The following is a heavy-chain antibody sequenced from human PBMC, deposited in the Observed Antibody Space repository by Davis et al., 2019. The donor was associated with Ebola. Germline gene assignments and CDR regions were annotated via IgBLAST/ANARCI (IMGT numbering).Heavy chain of an antibody. D-gene: IGHD5-18*01. J-gene: IGHJ6*02. CDR2: ISAYNGNT. CDR3: ARVYSYGYGKYYYYYGMDV. Sequence: AASVKVSCKASGGTFSTYVISWVRQAPGQGLEWMGWISAYNGNTNYAQKLQGRVTMTTDTSTSTAYMELRSLRSDDTAVYYCARVYSYGYGKYYYYYGMDVWGQGTTVTVSS. V-gene: IGHV1-18*01. CDR1: GGTFSTYV.